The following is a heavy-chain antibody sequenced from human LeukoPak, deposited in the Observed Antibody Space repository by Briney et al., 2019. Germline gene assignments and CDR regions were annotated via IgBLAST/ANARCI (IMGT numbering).Heavy chain of an antibody. Sequence: ASVKVSCKASGYTFTDYYMHWVRQAPGQGLEWMGWINPKSGGTHYAQRFQGTVTMTRDTSISTAYMELSRLGSDDTAVYYCARVVGGCGGDCYTPFGYWGQGTLVTVSS. D-gene: IGHD2-21*02. CDR2: INPKSGGT. J-gene: IGHJ4*02. V-gene: IGHV1-2*02. CDR1: GYTFTDYY. CDR3: ARVVGGCGGDCYTPFGY.